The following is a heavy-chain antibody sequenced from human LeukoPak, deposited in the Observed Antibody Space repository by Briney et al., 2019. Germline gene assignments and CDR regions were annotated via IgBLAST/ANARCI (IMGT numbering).Heavy chain of an antibody. Sequence: ASVKVSCKASGYTFTGYYMHWVRQAPGQGLEWMGWINPNSGGTNYAQKFQGRVTMTRDTSISTAYMELSRLRSDDTAVYYCARGPGALAVAGPPIDYWGQGTLVTVSS. V-gene: IGHV1-2*02. D-gene: IGHD6-19*01. J-gene: IGHJ4*02. CDR3: ARGPGALAVAGPPIDY. CDR2: INPNSGGT. CDR1: GYTFTGYY.